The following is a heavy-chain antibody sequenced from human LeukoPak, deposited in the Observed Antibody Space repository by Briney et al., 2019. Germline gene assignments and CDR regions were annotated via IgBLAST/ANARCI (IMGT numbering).Heavy chain of an antibody. CDR3: ARRHLSGYYFDY. CDR2: IYYSGST. V-gene: IGHV4-59*08. Sequence: SETLSLTCTVSGGSISSYYWSWIRQPPGKGLEWIGYIYYSGSTSYDPSLKSRVTISVDTSKNQFSLKLSSVTAADTAVYYCARRHLSGYYFDYWGQGTLVTVSS. J-gene: IGHJ4*02. D-gene: IGHD3-10*01. CDR1: GGSISSYY.